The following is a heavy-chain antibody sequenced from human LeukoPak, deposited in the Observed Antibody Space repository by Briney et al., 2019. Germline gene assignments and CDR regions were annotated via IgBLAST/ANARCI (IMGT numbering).Heavy chain of an antibody. CDR3: ARGPPNWGFDS. CDR2: MSPASGNT. J-gene: IGHJ4*02. Sequence: APVKLSCKASGYTFTSYDLNWVRRATGQGLEWMGWMSPASGNTGYAQEFQGRVTMTRDTSVSTAYMELNSLRSEDTAVYYCARGPPNWGFDSWGQGTLVTVSS. D-gene: IGHD7-27*01. V-gene: IGHV1-8*01. CDR1: GYTFTSYD.